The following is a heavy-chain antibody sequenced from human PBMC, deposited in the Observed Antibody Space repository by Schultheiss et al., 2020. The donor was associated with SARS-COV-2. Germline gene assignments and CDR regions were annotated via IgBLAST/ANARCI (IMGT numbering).Heavy chain of an antibody. J-gene: IGHJ6*02. Sequence: SQTLSLTCTVSGGSISSGSYYWSWIRQPAGKGLEWIGRVSTIGSTLYNSSLKSRVTISLDTSKNQFILNLNSVTAADTAVYYCARDIGGSYYPSYYYYGMDVWGQGTTVTVSS. D-gene: IGHD1-26*01. V-gene: IGHV4-61*02. CDR2: VSTIGST. CDR1: GGSISSGSYY. CDR3: ARDIGGSYYPSYYYYGMDV.